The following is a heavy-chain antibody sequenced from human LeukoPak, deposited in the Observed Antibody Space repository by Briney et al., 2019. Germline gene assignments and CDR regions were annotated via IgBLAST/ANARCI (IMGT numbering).Heavy chain of an antibody. CDR1: GFTFSSYW. J-gene: IGHJ4*02. CDR2: ITGSGGST. D-gene: IGHD3-22*01. Sequence: GGSLRLSCAASGFTFSSYWMHWVRQAPGKGLEWVSAITGSGGSTYYADSVKGRFTISRDNSKNTLYLQMNSLGAEDTAVYYCVKEERLDSSGYYYFDYWGQGTLVTVSS. CDR3: VKEERLDSSGYYYFDY. V-gene: IGHV3-23*01.